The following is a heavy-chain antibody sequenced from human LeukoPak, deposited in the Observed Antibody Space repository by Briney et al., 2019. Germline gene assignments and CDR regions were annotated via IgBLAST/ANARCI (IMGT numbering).Heavy chain of an antibody. V-gene: IGHV4-61*05. CDR2: IYYSGST. Sequence: PSETLSLTCTVSGGSISSSSYYWSWIRQPPGKGLEWIGYIYYSGSTNYNPSLKSRVTISVDTSKNQFSLKLSSVTAADTAVYYCARHGGYSYGYWVFDYWGQGTLVTVSS. CDR1: GGSISSSSYY. J-gene: IGHJ4*02. CDR3: ARHGGYSYGYWVFDY. D-gene: IGHD5-18*01.